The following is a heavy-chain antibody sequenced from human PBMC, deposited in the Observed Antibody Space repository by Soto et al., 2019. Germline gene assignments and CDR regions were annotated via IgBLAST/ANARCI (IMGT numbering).Heavy chain of an antibody. D-gene: IGHD3-22*01. V-gene: IGHV1-69*12. J-gene: IGHJ6*02. CDR2: IIPIFGTA. CDR1: GGTFSSYA. Sequence: QVQLVQSGAEVKKPGSSVKVSCKASGGTFSSYAISWVRQAPGQGLEWMGGIIPIFGTANYAQKFQGRVTITADESXXTXYXALSSLRSEDTAVYYCARGPGYDSSGSLVYYYGMDVWGQGTTVTVSS. CDR3: ARGPGYDSSGSLVYYYGMDV.